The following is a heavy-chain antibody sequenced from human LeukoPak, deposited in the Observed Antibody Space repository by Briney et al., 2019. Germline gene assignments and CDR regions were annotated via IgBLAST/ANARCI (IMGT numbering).Heavy chain of an antibody. CDR2: INHSGST. CDR3: ARHSFSSGWKSFDY. V-gene: IGHV4-34*01. CDR1: GGSFSGYY. J-gene: IGHJ4*02. D-gene: IGHD6-19*01. Sequence: SETLSLTCAVYGGSFSGYYWSWIRQPPGKGLEWIGEINHSGSTNYNPSLKSRVTISVDTSKNQFSLKLSSVTAADTAVYYCARHSFSSGWKSFDYWGQGTLVTVSS.